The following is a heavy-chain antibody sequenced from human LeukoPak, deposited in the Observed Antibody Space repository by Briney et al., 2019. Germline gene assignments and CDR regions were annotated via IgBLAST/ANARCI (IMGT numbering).Heavy chain of an antibody. CDR2: ISNRRGST. J-gene: IGHJ3*02. Sequence: PGGSLRLSCAASGFTFDNYVMTWVRQVPGKGLEWVSAISNRRGSTYYADSVKGRFTISRDNSKKTLSLQMNSLRVEDTAVYYCARGRITLRAFDIWGQGTMVIVSA. D-gene: IGHD3-10*01. V-gene: IGHV3-23*01. CDR1: GFTFDNYV. CDR3: ARGRITLRAFDI.